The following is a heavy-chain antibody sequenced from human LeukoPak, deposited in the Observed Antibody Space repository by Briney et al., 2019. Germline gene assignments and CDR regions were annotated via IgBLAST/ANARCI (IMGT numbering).Heavy chain of an antibody. CDR3: ARDPHSSSWYVRRPPFDY. D-gene: IGHD6-13*01. CDR2: INSDGSST. J-gene: IGHJ4*02. Sequence: PGGSLRLSCAASGFTFSSYWMHWVRQAPGKGLVWVSRINSDGSSTSYADSVKGRFTISRDNAKNTLYLQMNSLRAEDTAVYYCARDPHSSSWYVRRPPFDYWGQGTLVTVSS. V-gene: IGHV3-74*01. CDR1: GFTFSSYW.